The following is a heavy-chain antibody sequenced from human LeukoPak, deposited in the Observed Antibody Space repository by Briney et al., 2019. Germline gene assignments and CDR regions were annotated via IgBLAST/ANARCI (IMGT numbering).Heavy chain of an antibody. CDR2: INHSGST. CDR1: GGSFSGYY. CDR3: ARGRSAIRKHIVVVTAQYYFDY. V-gene: IGHV4-34*01. D-gene: IGHD2-21*02. Sequence: PSETLSLTCAVYGGSFSGYYWSWIRQPPGKGLEWIGEINHSGSTNYNPSLKSRVTISIDTSKNQISLKLSSVTAADTAVYYCARGRSAIRKHIVVVTAQYYFDYWGQGTLVTVSS. J-gene: IGHJ4*02.